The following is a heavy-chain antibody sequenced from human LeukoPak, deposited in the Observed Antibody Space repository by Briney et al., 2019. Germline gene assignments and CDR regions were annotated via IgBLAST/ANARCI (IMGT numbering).Heavy chain of an antibody. CDR2: IIPIFGTA. V-gene: IGHV1-69*05. Sequence: SVKVSCKASGGTFSSYAISWVRQAPGQGLEWMGGIIPIFGTANYAQKFQGRVTITTDESTSTACMELSSLRSEDTAVYYCARELYKSDILTGYPPDIWGQGTMVTVSS. CDR3: ARELYKSDILTGYPPDI. D-gene: IGHD3-9*01. J-gene: IGHJ3*02. CDR1: GGTFSSYA.